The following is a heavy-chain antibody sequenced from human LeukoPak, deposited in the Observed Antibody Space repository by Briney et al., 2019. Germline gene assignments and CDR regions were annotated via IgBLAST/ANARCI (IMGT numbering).Heavy chain of an antibody. Sequence: GGSLRLSCAASGFTFSSYAMSLVRQAPGKGLEWVSAISGSGGSTYYADSVKGRFTISRDNSKNTLYLQMNSLRAEDTAVYYCANFVVVVRGPRGHDYGRGDYYYGMDVWGQGTTVTVSS. J-gene: IGHJ6*02. D-gene: IGHD2-15*01. CDR1: GFTFSSYA. V-gene: IGHV3-23*01. CDR2: ISGSGGST. CDR3: ANFVVVVRGPRGHDYGRGDYYYGMDV.